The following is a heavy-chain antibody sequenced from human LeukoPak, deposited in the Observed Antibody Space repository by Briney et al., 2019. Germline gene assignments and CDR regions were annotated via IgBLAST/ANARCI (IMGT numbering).Heavy chain of an antibody. J-gene: IGHJ4*02. CDR3: AKVGSGYDFWSGYDY. CDR2: IRFDGSNK. CDR1: GFIFSNYG. V-gene: IGHV3-30*02. Sequence: GGSLRLSCAASGFIFSNYGMHWVRQAPGNGLEWVAFIRFDGSNKYYADSVKGRFTVSRDNSKNTLYLQMNSLRAEDTAVYYCAKVGSGYDFWSGYDYWGQGTLVTVSS. D-gene: IGHD3-3*01.